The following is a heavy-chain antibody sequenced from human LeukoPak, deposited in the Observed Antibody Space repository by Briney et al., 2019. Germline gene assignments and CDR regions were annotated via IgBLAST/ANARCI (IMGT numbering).Heavy chain of an antibody. CDR2: ISSSSTYK. CDR1: GFTFSSYT. D-gene: IGHD2-2*01. CDR3: ARDGDIVVVPADLDY. Sequence: GGSLRLSCAASGFTFSSYTMNWVRQAPGKGLEWVSSISSSSTYKYYADSVKGRFTISRDNAKNSLYLQMNSLRAEDTAMYYCARDGDIVVVPADLDYWGQGTLVTVSS. J-gene: IGHJ4*02. V-gene: IGHV3-21*01.